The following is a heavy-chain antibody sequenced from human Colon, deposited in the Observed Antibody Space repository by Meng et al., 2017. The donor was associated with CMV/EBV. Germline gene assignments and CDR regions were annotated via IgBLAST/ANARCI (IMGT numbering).Heavy chain of an antibody. D-gene: IGHD3-10*01. Sequence: ASVKVSCKASGYPFTTYGISWVRQAPGQGLEWMARISTYDGKTDYAQKFQGRVTLTTDASTTTTYMELRGLTSDDTALYYCSRDQSSGFGSDYWGQGTLVTVSS. CDR1: GYPFTTYG. V-gene: IGHV1-18*01. CDR2: ISTYDGKT. J-gene: IGHJ4*02. CDR3: SRDQSSGFGSDY.